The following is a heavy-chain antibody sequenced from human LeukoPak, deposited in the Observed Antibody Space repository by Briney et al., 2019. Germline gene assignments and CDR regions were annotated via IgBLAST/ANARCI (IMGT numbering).Heavy chain of an antibody. V-gene: IGHV3-7*01. CDR1: GFTFSSYW. CDR2: IKQDGSEK. J-gene: IGHJ4*02. Sequence: GGSLRLSCAASGFTFSSYWMSWVRQAPGKGLEWVANIKQDGSEKYYVDSVKGRFTISRDNAKNSLYLQMNSLRAEDTAVYYCARGQWLVRGTRFDYWGQGTLVTVSS. CDR3: ARGQWLVRGTRFDY. D-gene: IGHD6-19*01.